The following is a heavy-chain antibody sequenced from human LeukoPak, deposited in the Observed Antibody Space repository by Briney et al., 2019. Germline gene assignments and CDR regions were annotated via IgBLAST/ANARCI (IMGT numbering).Heavy chain of an antibody. J-gene: IGHJ6*04. D-gene: IGHD3-10*02. V-gene: IGHV3-48*03. CDR2: ISSSCSTI. CDR3: AELGIPMIGGV. Sequence: GGSLRLSCAASGFTFSSYEMNWVRQAPGKGLEWVSYISSSCSTIYYADSVKGRFTISRDNAKNSLYLQMNSLRAEDTAVYYCAELGIPMIGGVWGKGTTVTISS. CDR1: GFTFSSYE.